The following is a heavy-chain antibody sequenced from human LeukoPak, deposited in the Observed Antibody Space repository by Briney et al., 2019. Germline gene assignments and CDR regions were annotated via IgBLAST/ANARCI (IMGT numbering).Heavy chain of an antibody. CDR3: ARGANDHDY. V-gene: IGHV3-30-3*01. Sequence: PGGSLRLSCAASGFTFSSYAMHWVRQAPGKGLEWVAVISYDGSNKYYADSVKGRFTISRDNAKNSLYLQMNSLRAEDTAVYYCARGANDHDYWGQGTLVTVSS. J-gene: IGHJ4*02. CDR2: ISYDGSNK. CDR1: GFTFSSYA.